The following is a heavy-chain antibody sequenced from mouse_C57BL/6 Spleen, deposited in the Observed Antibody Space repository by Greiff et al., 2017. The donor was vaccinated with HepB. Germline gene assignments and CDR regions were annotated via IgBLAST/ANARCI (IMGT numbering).Heavy chain of an antibody. CDR2: IYPGSGNT. CDR3: ARETGLAWFAY. J-gene: IGHJ3*01. V-gene: IGHV1-76*01. Sequence: QVQLKQSGAELVRPGASVKLSCKASGYTFTDYYINWVKQRPGQGLEWIARIYPGSGNTYYNEKFKGKATLTAEKSSSTAYMQLSSLTSEDSAVYFCARETGLAWFAYWGQGTLITVSA. D-gene: IGHD4-1*01. CDR1: GYTFTDYY.